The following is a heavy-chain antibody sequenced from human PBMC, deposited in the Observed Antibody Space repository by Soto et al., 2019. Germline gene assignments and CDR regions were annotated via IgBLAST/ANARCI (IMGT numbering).Heavy chain of an antibody. V-gene: IGHV3-49*04. Sequence: GGSLRLSCAASGFTFSSYAMSWVRQAPGKGLEWVGFIRSKAYGGTTEYAASVKGRFTISRDDSKSIAYLQMNSLKTEDTAVYYCTRDPESSSWTPPFDYWGQGTLVTVSS. CDR1: GFTFSSYA. CDR3: TRDPESSSWTPPFDY. D-gene: IGHD6-13*01. J-gene: IGHJ4*02. CDR2: IRSKAYGGTT.